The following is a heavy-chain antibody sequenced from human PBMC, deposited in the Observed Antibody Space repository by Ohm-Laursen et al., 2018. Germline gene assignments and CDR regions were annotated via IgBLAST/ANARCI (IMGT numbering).Heavy chain of an antibody. CDR2: ISNDGRYI. CDR3: AKDSRCTGANCHSPLDY. J-gene: IGHJ4*02. Sequence: SLRLSCAASGFTFSTFGMHWVRQAPGKGLEWVAVISNDGRYIYYADSVKGRFTISRDNSKSSLYLQMDSLRAEDTAVYFCAKDSRCTGANCHSPLDYWGQGALVTVSS. CDR1: GFTFSTFG. D-gene: IGHD2-8*02. V-gene: IGHV3-30*18.